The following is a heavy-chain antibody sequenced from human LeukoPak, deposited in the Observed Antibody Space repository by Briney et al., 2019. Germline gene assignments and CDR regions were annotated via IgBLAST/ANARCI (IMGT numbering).Heavy chain of an antibody. Sequence: GGSLRLSCAASGFTFSDHYMDWVRQAPGKGLEWVGRTRNKANSYTTEYAASVKGRFTISRDDSKNSLYLQMNSLKTEDTAVYYCARGDGRREAYYYYYMDVWGKGTTVTISS. CDR3: ARGDGRREAYYYYYMDV. CDR2: TRNKANSYTT. CDR1: GFTFSDHY. J-gene: IGHJ6*03. D-gene: IGHD2-21*02. V-gene: IGHV3-72*01.